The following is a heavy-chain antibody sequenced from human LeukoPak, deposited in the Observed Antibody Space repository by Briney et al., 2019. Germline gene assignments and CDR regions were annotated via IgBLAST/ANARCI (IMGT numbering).Heavy chain of an antibody. CDR3: ARSHAEYSSSWYSSTPLYYFDY. CDR2: IYYSGST. CDR1: GGSISSSSYY. V-gene: IGHV4-39*01. J-gene: IGHJ4*02. Sequence: SETLSLTCTVSGGSISSSSYYWGWIRRPPGKGLEWIGSIYYSGSTYYNPSLKSRVTISVDTSKNQFSLKLSSVTAADTAVYYCARSHAEYSSSWYSSTPLYYFDYWGQGALVTVSS. D-gene: IGHD6-13*01.